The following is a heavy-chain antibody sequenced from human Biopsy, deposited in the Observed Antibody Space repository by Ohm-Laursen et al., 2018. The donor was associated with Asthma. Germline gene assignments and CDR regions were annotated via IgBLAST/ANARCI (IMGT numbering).Heavy chain of an antibody. Sequence: SVKVSCKSLGGTFNTYVIGWVRQAPGQGLEWMGGINSVFGTTTYPQKFQDRVTITANDSTSTVYMELSSLRSEDTAVYYCARKAVSCISRTCYSLDFWGQGTLVTVSS. CDR3: ARKAVSCISRTCYSLDF. V-gene: IGHV1-69*13. J-gene: IGHJ4*02. D-gene: IGHD2-2*01. CDR2: INSVFGTT. CDR1: GGTFNTYV.